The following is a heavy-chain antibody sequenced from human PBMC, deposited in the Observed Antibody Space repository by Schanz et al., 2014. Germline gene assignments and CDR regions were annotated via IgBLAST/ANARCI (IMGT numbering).Heavy chain of an antibody. D-gene: IGHD6-13*01. CDR2: INHSGST. CDR1: SGSFSGYY. Sequence: QVQLQQWGAGLLKPSETLSLSCAVYSGSFSGYYWSWIRQPPGKGLEWIGEINHSGSTNYNPSLKSRVTIPVATSKNQFSLKRSSVTAADTAVYYCARGPDSTSADVTRGRRRYYFDYWGQGTLVTVSS. J-gene: IGHJ4*02. CDR3: ARGPDSTSADVTRGRRRYYFDY. V-gene: IGHV4-34*01.